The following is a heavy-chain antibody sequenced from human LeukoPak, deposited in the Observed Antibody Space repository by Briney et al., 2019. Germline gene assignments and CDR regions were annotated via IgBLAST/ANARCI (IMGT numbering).Heavy chain of an antibody. J-gene: IGHJ4*02. D-gene: IGHD3-22*01. V-gene: IGHV4-34*01. CDR2: INHSGST. Sequence: SETLSLTCAVYGGSFSGYYWSWIRQPPGKGLEWIGEINHSGSTNYNPSLKSRVTISVDTSKNQFSLKLSSVTAADTAVYYCASTTYYYDSSGYYFLDYWGQGTLVTVSS. CDR1: GGSFSGYY. CDR3: ASTTYYYDSSGYYFLDY.